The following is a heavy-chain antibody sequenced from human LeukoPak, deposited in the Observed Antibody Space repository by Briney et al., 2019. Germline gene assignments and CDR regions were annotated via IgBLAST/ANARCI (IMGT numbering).Heavy chain of an antibody. J-gene: IGHJ4*02. CDR3: ASIAYCSSTSCYDY. D-gene: IGHD2-2*01. CDR2: INSDGSST. V-gene: IGHV3-74*01. CDR1: GFIFDDYA. Sequence: GGSLRLSCAASGFIFDDYAMHWVRHAPGKGLVWVSRINSDGSSTSYADSVKGRFTISRDNAKNTLYLQMNSLRAEDTAVYYCASIAYCSSTSCYDYWGQGTLVTVSS.